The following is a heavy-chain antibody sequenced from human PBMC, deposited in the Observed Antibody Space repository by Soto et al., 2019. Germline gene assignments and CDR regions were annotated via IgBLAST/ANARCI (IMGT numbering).Heavy chain of an antibody. CDR1: GGSISSGVYY. J-gene: IGHJ5*02. CDR2: IYYSGST. D-gene: IGHD3-10*01. Sequence: TLSLTCTVSGGSISSGVYYWSWIRQHPGKGLEWIGYIYYSGSTYYNPSLKSRVTISVDTSKNQFSLKLSSVTAADTAVYYCARLEAARWFGELFGWFDPWGQGTLVTVSS. CDR3: ARLEAARWFGELFGWFDP. V-gene: IGHV4-31*03.